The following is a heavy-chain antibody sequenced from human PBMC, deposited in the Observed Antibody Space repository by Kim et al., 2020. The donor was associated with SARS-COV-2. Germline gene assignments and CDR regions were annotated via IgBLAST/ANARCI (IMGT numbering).Heavy chain of an antibody. J-gene: IGHJ6*02. D-gene: IGHD2-2*01. CDR1: GFTFSSYA. CDR2: ISGSGGST. V-gene: IGHV3-23*01. CDR3: AFRKGGTSPDPLYYYYGMDV. Sequence: GGSLRLSCAASGFTFSSYAMSWVRQAPGKGLEWVSAISGSGGSTYYADSVKGRFTISRDNSKNTLYLQMNSLRAEDTAVYYCAFRKGGTSPDPLYYYYGMDVWGQGTTVTVSS.